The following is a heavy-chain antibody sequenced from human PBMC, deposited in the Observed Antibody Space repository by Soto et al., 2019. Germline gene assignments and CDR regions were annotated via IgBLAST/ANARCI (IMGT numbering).Heavy chain of an antibody. CDR3: AKLLRFLEWLSPLDV. V-gene: IGHV3-23*01. Sequence: PGGSLRLSCAASGFTFSNYAMTWVRQAPGKGLEWVSTISGGGDSPYYADSVKGRFTISRDNSRNTLYLQMNSLRAEDTAVYFCAKLLRFLEWLSPLDVWGKGTTVTVSS. D-gene: IGHD3-3*01. CDR1: GFTFSNYA. J-gene: IGHJ6*04. CDR2: ISGGGDSP.